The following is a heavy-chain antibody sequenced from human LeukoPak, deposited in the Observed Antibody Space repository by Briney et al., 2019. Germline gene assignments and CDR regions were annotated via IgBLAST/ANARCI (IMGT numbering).Heavy chain of an antibody. J-gene: IGHJ3*02. CDR1: GGSFSGYY. CDR2: INHSGST. CDR3: ARRADITIFGVVIITPGFDI. Sequence: SETLSLTCAVDGGSFSGYYWSWIRQPPGEGLEWIGEINHSGSTNYNPSLKGRVAISVDTSKNQFSLKLSSVTAADTAVYYCARRADITIFGVVIITPGFDIWGQGTMVTVSS. V-gene: IGHV4-34*01. D-gene: IGHD3-3*01.